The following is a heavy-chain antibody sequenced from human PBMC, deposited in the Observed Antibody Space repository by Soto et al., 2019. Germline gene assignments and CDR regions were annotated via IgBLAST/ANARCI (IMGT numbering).Heavy chain of an antibody. J-gene: IGHJ4*02. CDR2: IRGDGGQT. CDR1: GFTFTSYG. V-gene: IGHV3-23*01. D-gene: IGHD3-9*01. CDR3: ARDVGLDSDDFFAY. Sequence: GSLRLSCTASGFTFTSYGMGWVRQAPGKGLQWVSTIRGDGGQTHYTDSVKGRFSISRDDSKNTVYLQMDSLRAEDTAMYFCARDVGLDSDDFFAYWGQGTQVTVSS.